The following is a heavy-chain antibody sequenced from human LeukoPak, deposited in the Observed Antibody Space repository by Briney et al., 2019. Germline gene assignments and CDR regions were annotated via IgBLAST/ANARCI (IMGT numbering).Heavy chain of an antibody. Sequence: ASVKVSCKASGYTFTSYYMHWVRQAPGQGLEWMGWISAYNGNTNYAQKLQGRVTMTTDTSTSTAYMELRSLRSDDTAVYYCARYLGITFFGVGGRLYYYYYMDYWGKGTLVTVSS. CDR1: GYTFTSYY. J-gene: IGHJ4*02. D-gene: IGHD3-3*01. V-gene: IGHV1-18*04. CDR2: ISAYNGNT. CDR3: ARYLGITFFGVGGRLYYYYYMDY.